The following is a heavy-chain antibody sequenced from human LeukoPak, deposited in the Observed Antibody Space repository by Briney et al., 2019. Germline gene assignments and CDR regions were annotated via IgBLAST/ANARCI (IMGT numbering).Heavy chain of an antibody. CDR2: ISSSGSTI. Sequence: PGGSLRLSCAASGFTFSSYEINWVRQAPGKGLEWVSYISSSGSTIYYADSVKGRFTISRDNAKNSLYLQMNSLRAEDTAVYYCARTWWFGEYYFDYWGQGTLVTVSS. CDR1: GFTFSSYE. D-gene: IGHD3-10*01. CDR3: ARTWWFGEYYFDY. V-gene: IGHV3-48*03. J-gene: IGHJ4*02.